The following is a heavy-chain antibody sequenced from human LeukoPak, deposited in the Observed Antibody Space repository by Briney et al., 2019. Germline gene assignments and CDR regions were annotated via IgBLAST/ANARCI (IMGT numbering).Heavy chain of an antibody. Sequence: SVGSLRLSCAASGFTFSSYSMNWVRQPPGKGLEWVANIKAGGSEKYYVDSVKGRFTISRDDAKRTVDLQMDNLRTEDTAVYYCAYRNNFEYWGQGTLVTVSS. D-gene: IGHD1-26*01. CDR1: GFTFSSYS. J-gene: IGHJ4*02. V-gene: IGHV3-7*05. CDR2: IKAGGSEK. CDR3: AYRNNFEY.